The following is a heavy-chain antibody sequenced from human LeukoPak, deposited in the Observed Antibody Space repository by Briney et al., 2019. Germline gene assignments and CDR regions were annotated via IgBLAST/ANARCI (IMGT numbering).Heavy chain of an antibody. Sequence: ASVKVSCKASGYTFTSYGISWVRQAPGQGLEWMGWISAYNGNTNYAQKLQGRVTMTTDTSTSTAHMELRSLRSDDTAVYYCARDFNWSSRFDPWGQGTLVTVSS. V-gene: IGHV1-18*01. CDR1: GYTFTSYG. J-gene: IGHJ5*02. CDR2: ISAYNGNT. CDR3: ARDFNWSSRFDP.